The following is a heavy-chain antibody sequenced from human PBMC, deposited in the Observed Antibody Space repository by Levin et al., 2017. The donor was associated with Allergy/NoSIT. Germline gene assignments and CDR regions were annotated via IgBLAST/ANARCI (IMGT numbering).Heavy chain of an antibody. CDR1: GGSISNTTNY. D-gene: IGHD3-10*01. CDR3: ARQRFSGSGSFYRDFDY. Sequence: PGGSLRLSCTVSGGSISNTTNYWGWIRQPPGKGPEWIGSIYYSGSTYYNPSLKSRVTISGDTSKNQFSLKLRSLTAADTAVYYCARQRFSGSGSFYRDFDYWGQGTLVTVSS. CDR2: IYYSGST. J-gene: IGHJ4*02. V-gene: IGHV4-39*01.